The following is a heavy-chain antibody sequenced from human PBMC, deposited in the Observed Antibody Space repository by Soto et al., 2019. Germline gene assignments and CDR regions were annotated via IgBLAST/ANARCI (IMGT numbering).Heavy chain of an antibody. J-gene: IGHJ4*02. CDR2: ISWDGGST. CDR3: AKPHFVGDSGSSFDY. V-gene: IGHV3-43*01. CDR1: GFTFDDYT. D-gene: IGHD6-6*01. Sequence: VQLVESGGVVVQPGGSLRLSCAASGFTFDDYTMHWVRQAPGKGLEWVSLISWDGGSTYYADSVKGRFIISRDNSKNSLYLQMNSLRTEDTALYYCAKPHFVGDSGSSFDYWGQGTLVTVSS.